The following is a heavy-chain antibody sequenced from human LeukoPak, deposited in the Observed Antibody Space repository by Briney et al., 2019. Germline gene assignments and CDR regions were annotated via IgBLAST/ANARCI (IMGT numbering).Heavy chain of an antibody. Sequence: SETLSLTCSVSDDSISSSSYSWGWIRQPPGKGLEWIGSIYYSGNTYYNASLKSQVSISIDTSKNQFSLRLTSVTAADTAVYYCARQTGSGLFILPGGQGTLVTVSS. CDR3: ARQTGSGLFILP. V-gene: IGHV4-39*01. CDR2: IYYSGNT. J-gene: IGHJ4*02. D-gene: IGHD3/OR15-3a*01. CDR1: DDSISSSSYS.